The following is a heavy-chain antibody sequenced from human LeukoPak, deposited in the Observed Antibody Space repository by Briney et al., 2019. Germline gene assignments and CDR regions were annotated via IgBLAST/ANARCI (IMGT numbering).Heavy chain of an antibody. CDR3: AKDEGYYDTSGYYFDY. CDR2: VSYDGRTK. V-gene: IGHV3-30*18. D-gene: IGHD3-22*01. CDR1: EFTLSYYA. Sequence: PGGSLRLSCAASEFTLSYYAMHWVRQAPGKGLEWVAVVSYDGRTKYYADSVRGRFTISRDNSKNTLYLQMNSLRAEDTALYYCAKDEGYYDTSGYYFDYWGQGTLVTVSS. J-gene: IGHJ4*02.